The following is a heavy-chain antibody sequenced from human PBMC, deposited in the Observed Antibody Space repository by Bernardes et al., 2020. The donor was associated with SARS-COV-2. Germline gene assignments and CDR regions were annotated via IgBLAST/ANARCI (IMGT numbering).Heavy chain of an antibody. CDR3: ARRGGAGRSFDY. Sequence: ETLSLTCTVSGGSISTSSSWWAWIRQPPGKGLEWIGSVYSSGTTYYNPSPKNRVAIFVDTSKNQFSLSLSSVTATDTAVFYCARRGGAGRSFDYWGQGAQVTVSS. CDR1: GGSISTSSSW. V-gene: IGHV4-39*01. J-gene: IGHJ4*02. CDR2: VYSSGTT. D-gene: IGHD3-10*01.